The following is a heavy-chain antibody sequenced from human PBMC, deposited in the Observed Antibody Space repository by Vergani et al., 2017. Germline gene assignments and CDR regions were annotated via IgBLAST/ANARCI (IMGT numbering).Heavy chain of an antibody. CDR1: GFTLSNYD. J-gene: IGHJ4*02. CDR3: AKHFRGWGIDY. Sequence: VHLEESGGGLVQPGGSLRLSCATSGFTLSNYDMQWIRQGPGKGLEFVAFIQFDGSNQYYADSVKGRFTLSRDFSKNTLYLQMNSLRTDDTATYYCAKHFRGWGIDYGGQGTQVIVSS. CDR2: IQFDGSNQ. D-gene: IGHD3-16*01. V-gene: IGHV3-30*02.